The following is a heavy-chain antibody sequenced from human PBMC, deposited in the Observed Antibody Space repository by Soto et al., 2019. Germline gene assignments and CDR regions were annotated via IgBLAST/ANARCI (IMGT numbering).Heavy chain of an antibody. V-gene: IGHV1-18*01. CDR2: ISAYNGNT. J-gene: IGHJ6*02. D-gene: IGHD5-18*01. Sequence: ASVKVSCKASGYTFTSYGISWVRQAPGQGLEWMGWISAYNGNTNFAQKLQGRVTMTTDTSTSTAYMELRSLRSDDTAVYYCARRRGGYSLKPYGMDVSGQGTTVTVSS. CDR1: GYTFTSYG. CDR3: ARRRGGYSLKPYGMDV.